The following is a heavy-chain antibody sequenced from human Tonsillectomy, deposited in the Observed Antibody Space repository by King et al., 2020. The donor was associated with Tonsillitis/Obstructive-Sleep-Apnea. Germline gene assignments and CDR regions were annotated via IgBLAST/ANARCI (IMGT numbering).Heavy chain of an antibody. V-gene: IGHV3-30*04. D-gene: IGHD6-19*01. CDR2: ISYDGSNK. J-gene: IGHJ4*02. CDR3: ARAHGSSGWVDY. Sequence: VQLVESGGGVVQPGRSLRLSCAASGFTFSSYAMHWVRQAPGKGLEWVAVISYDGSNKYYADSVKGRFTISRDNSKNTLYLQMNSLRAEDTAVYYCARAHGSSGWVDYWGQGTLVTVSS. CDR1: GFTFSSYA.